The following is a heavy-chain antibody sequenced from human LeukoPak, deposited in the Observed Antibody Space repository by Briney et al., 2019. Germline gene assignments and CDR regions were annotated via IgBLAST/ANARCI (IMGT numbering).Heavy chain of an antibody. J-gene: IGHJ3*02. D-gene: IGHD3-10*01. CDR2: IYYSGST. CDR3: ARGVKGLRGAFGI. Sequence: PSETLSLTCTVSGGSISSGVYYWSWIRQHPGKGLEWIGYIYYSGSTYSNPSLKSRLTMSVDIPKNQFSLKLSSVTAADTAVYYCARGVKGLRGAFGIWGQGTMVTVSS. CDR1: GGSISSGVYY. V-gene: IGHV4-31*03.